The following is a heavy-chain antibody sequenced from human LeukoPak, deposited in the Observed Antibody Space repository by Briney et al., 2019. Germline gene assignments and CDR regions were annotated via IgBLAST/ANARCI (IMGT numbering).Heavy chain of an antibody. V-gene: IGHV5-51*01. CDR2: IYPGDYDT. D-gene: IGHD4-11*01. CDR1: GYSFSNYW. J-gene: IGHJ4*02. Sequence: GESLKISCKGSGYSFSNYWIAWVRQMPGKGLEYMGIIYPGDYDTRYSPSFRGQVTISVDKSIAPAYLQWASLKASDTATYYCARAPTSVSNPYYFDSWGQGTLVTVSS. CDR3: ARAPTSVSNPYYFDS.